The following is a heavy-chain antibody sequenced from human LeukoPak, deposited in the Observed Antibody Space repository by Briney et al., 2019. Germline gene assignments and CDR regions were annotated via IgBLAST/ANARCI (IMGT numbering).Heavy chain of an antibody. D-gene: IGHD3-10*01. CDR3: TRRTYGVEFDY. CDR1: GGSILSGDYY. CDR2: IYSAGST. J-gene: IGHJ4*02. V-gene: IGHV4-39*01. Sequence: PSETLSLTCNVSGGSILSGDYYWGWIRQPPGKGLEWIANIYSAGSTQYNPSLRSRVTISADASKNQFFLKLTSVTAADTAVYYCTRRTYGVEFDYWGQGSLVTVSS.